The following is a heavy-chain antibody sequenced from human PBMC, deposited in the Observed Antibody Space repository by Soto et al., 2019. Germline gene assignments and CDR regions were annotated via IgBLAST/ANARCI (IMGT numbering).Heavy chain of an antibody. CDR1: GGPFSSNY. J-gene: IGHJ4*02. CDR2: INHSGSS. V-gene: IGHV4-34*01. Sequence: SETLSLTCAVYGGPFSSNYWNWIRQPPGKGLEWIGEINHSGSSKYNPSPKSRITMSVDASKNQFSLKLSSVTAADTAVYYCARGRRSGYCSSASCYMLDSWGQGALVTVSS. D-gene: IGHD2-2*03. CDR3: ARGRRSGYCSSASCYMLDS.